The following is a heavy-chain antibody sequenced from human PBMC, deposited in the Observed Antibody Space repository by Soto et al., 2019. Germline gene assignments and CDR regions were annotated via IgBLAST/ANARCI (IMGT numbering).Heavy chain of an antibody. D-gene: IGHD3-3*01. CDR1: GGSFSGYY. CDR2: INHSGST. V-gene: IGHV4-34*01. J-gene: IGHJ6*02. CDR3: ARAYGYDLYYYGMDV. Sequence: PSETLSLTCAVYGGSFSGYYWSWIRQPPGKGLEWIGEINHSGSTNYNPSLESRVTISVDTSKNQFSLKLSSVTAADTAVYYCARAYGYDLYYYGMDVWGQGTTVTSP.